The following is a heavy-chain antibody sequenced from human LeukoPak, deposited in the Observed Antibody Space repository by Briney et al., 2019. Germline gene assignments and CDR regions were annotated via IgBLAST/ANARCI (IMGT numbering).Heavy chain of an antibody. CDR1: GYTFTSYG. CDR2: ISAYNGNT. D-gene: IGHD6-13*01. CDR3: ARGFSSSWYSRDYYYYYMDV. V-gene: IGHV1-18*01. J-gene: IGHJ6*03. Sequence: GASVKVSCKASGYTFTSYGISWVRQAPGQGLEWMGWISAYNGNTNYAQKLQGRVTMTTDTSTSTAYMELRSLRSDDTAVYYCARGFSSSWYSRDYYYYYMDVWGKGTTVTVSS.